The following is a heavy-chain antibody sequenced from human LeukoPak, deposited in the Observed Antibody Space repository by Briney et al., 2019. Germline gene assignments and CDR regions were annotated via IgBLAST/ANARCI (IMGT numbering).Heavy chain of an antibody. CDR2: MNPNSGNT. CDR1: GYTFTSYD. V-gene: IGHV1-8*01. D-gene: IGHD6-13*01. CDR3: ARGGSSFNWFDP. J-gene: IGHJ5*02. Sequence: ASVKVSCKASGYTFTSYDINWVRQATGQGLEWMGWMNPNSGNTGYAQKFQGRVTMTRNTSISTAYMELSSLRSGDTAVYYCARGGSSFNWFDPWGQGTLVTVSS.